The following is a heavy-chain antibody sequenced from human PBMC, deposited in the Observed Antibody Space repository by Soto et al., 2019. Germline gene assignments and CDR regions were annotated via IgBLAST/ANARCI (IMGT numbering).Heavy chain of an antibody. CDR1: GFTFEDSA. J-gene: IGHJ5*02. Sequence: EVQLVESGGGLVQPGGSLRLSCAAFGFTFEDSAMHWIRQAPGKGLEWVSGINWNGGSTVYADSVKGRFTNSRDNANTSLHLEMNSLKTEDTALYYCAKGRGALTVVSNWFDPWGQGTLVTVSS. CDR3: AKGRGALTVVSNWFDP. V-gene: IGHV3-9*01. CDR2: INWNGGST. D-gene: IGHD3-22*01.